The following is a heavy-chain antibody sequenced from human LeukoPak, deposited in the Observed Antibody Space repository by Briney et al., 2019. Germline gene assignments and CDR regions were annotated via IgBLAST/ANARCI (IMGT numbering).Heavy chain of an antibody. J-gene: IGHJ5*02. Sequence: TPSETLSLTCTVSGGSISTYYWSWIRQPPGKGLEWIGYIYYSGSTNYNPSLRSRVTISVDTSKDQFSLKLSSVTAADTAVYYCARVDYSGYDTRGWFDPWGQGTLVTVSS. CDR2: IYYSGST. CDR3: ARVDYSGYDTRGWFDP. V-gene: IGHV4-59*01. D-gene: IGHD5-12*01. CDR1: GGSISTYY.